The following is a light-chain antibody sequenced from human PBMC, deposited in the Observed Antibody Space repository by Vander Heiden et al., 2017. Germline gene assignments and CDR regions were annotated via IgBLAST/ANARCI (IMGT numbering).Light chain of an antibody. Sequence: QLELTQSPPASASLGYSVTLTCTLSSGHTTYVIAWHQHQPDKAPRYLMTLYSDGSQTKGDGIPDRFSGSSSGADRYLAISNLQSEDEADYYCQTWGIGIQVFGGGTKLTVL. CDR1: SGHTTYV. CDR3: QTWGIGIQV. V-gene: IGLV4-69*01. CDR2: LYSDGSQ. J-gene: IGLJ2*01.